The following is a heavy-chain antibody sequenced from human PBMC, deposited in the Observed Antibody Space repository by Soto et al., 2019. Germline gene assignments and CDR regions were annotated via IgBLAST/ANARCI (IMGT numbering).Heavy chain of an antibody. CDR1: GFTFSSYA. Sequence: QVQLVESGGGVVQPGRSLRLSCAASGFTFSSYAMHWVRQAPGKGLEWVAVISYDGSNKYYADSVKGRFTISRDNSKNXLXRQMNSLRAEDTAVYYCARDARVYAILAYYYYGMDVWGQGTTVTVSS. J-gene: IGHJ6*02. CDR2: ISYDGSNK. V-gene: IGHV3-30-3*01. D-gene: IGHD2-8*01. CDR3: ARDARVYAILAYYYYGMDV.